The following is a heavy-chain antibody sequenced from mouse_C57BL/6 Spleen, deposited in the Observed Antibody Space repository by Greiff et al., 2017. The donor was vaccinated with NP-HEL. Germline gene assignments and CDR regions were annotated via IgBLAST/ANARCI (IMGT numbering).Heavy chain of an antibody. CDR2: INPNNGGT. CDR1: GYTFTDYN. V-gene: IGHV1-22*01. Sequence: EVQLQESGPELVKPGASVKMSCKASGYTFTDYNIHWVKQSHGKSLEWIGYINPNNGGTSYNQKFKGKATLTVNKSSSTAYMQLRSLTSEDSAVYDSAKCGVTYFDVWGKGTTLTVSS. CDR3: AKCGVTYFDV. D-gene: IGHD2-3*01. J-gene: IGHJ2*01.